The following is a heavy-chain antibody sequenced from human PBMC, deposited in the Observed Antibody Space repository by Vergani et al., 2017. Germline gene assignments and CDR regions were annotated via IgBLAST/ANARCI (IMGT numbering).Heavy chain of an antibody. CDR2: AYHSGAT. J-gene: IGHJ5*02. CDR1: GYSVNSGYY. CDR3: AGGNDHGTYNPPLDP. Sequence: QVQLRESGPGLVKPSETLSLSCTMSGYSVNSGYYWAWIRQTAAKGLEWIGSAYHSGATYYNPSLESRVTILLDTSRKQFFLRLNSVPAADTAVYYCAGGNDHGTYNPPLDPWGPGTRVTVSS. V-gene: IGHV4-38-2*02. D-gene: IGHD4/OR15-4a*01.